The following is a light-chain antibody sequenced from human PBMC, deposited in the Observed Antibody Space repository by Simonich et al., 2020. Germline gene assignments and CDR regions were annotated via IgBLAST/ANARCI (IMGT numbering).Light chain of an antibody. CDR1: QSVLYSSNNKNY. J-gene: IGKJ1*01. Sequence: DIVMTQSPDSLAVSLGERATINCKSSQSVLYSSNNKNYLAWYQQKPGQPPKLLIYWESTRESGVPDRFSGSGSGTDFTLTISSLQAEDVAVYYCQKYNSAPRTFGQGTKVEIK. V-gene: IGKV4-1*01. CDR3: QKYNSAPRT. CDR2: WES.